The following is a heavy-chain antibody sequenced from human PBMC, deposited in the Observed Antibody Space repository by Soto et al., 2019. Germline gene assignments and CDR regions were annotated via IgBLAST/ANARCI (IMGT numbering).Heavy chain of an antibody. CDR3: ARGERNTYMNYFFGS. Sequence: SETQSHTNTVSGDTISSRYHRPCIQQPPGKGPEWVASIYHSGTTYYNPSLRSRVTMSVDTSKNHFSLKLNSVTAADTAVYYCARGERNTYMNYFFGSWGQGILVSVSS. D-gene: IGHD4-4*01. CDR1: GDTISSRYH. J-gene: IGHJ5*01. CDR2: IYHSGTT. V-gene: IGHV4-38-2*02.